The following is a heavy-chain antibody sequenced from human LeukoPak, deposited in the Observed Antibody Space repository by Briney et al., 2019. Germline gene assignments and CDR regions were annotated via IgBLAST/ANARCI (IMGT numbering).Heavy chain of an antibody. CDR3: AIRAHNGHYFDY. Sequence: GESLKISCKGSGYSFTSQWIGWVRRMPEKGMEWTGSIYPGDSDTRYSPSFQGQVTISADKSIRTAYLQWSSLTASDTAMYYCAIRAHNGHYFDYWGQGTLVTVSS. CDR2: IYPGDSDT. CDR1: GYSFTSQW. V-gene: IGHV5-51*03. D-gene: IGHD2-8*01. J-gene: IGHJ4*02.